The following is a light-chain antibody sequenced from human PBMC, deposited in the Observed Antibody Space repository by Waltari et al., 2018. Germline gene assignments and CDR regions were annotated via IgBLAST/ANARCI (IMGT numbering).Light chain of an antibody. CDR3: SSYTLSSTVV. CDR1: SSDVGGYNY. Sequence: QSALTQPASVSGSPGQSITISCTGTSSDVGGYNYVSWYQQHPGKAPKLMIYDVSDRPSGVSNRVSGSTSGNTASLTSSGLQAEDEADYYCSSYTLSSTVVFGGGTKLTVL. V-gene: IGLV2-14*03. J-gene: IGLJ2*01. CDR2: DVS.